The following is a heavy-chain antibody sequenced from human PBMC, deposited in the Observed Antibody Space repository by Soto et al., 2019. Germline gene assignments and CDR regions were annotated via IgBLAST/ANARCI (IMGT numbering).Heavy chain of an antibody. D-gene: IGHD3-9*01. CDR1: GYTLTELS. V-gene: IGHV1-24*01. Sequence: ASVKVSCKVSGYTLTELSMHWVRQAPGKGLEWMGGFDPEDGETIYAQKFQGRVTMTEDTSTDTAYMELSSLRSEDTAVYYCATVAESPEDSRYFDWSWYYWGQGTLVTVSS. J-gene: IGHJ4*02. CDR2: FDPEDGET. CDR3: ATVAESPEDSRYFDWSWYY.